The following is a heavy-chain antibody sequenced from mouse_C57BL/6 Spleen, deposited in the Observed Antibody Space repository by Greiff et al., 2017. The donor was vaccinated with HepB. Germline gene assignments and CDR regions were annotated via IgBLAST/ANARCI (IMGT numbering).Heavy chain of an antibody. Sequence: VQLQQPGAELVMPGASVKLSCKASGYTFTSYWMHWVKQRPGQGLEWIGEIDPSDSYTNYNQKFKGKSTLTVDKSSSTAYMQLSSLTSEDSAVYYCARSHSDLDYWGQGTTLTVSS. D-gene: IGHD2-12*01. CDR3: ARSHSDLDY. V-gene: IGHV1-69*01. J-gene: IGHJ2*01. CDR2: IDPSDSYT. CDR1: GYTFTSYW.